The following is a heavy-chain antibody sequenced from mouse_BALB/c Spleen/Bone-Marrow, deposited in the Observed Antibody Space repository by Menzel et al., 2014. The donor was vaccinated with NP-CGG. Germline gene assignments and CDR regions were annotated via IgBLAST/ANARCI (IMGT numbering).Heavy chain of an antibody. CDR3: ARSDGYRAMDY. V-gene: IGHV1-82*01. CDR1: DYAFSTSW. Sequence: QVQLQQSGPELVKPGASVKISCKASDYAFSTSWMNWVKQRPGQGLEWIGRIYPGDGDTYYNGNFKGKATLTADKSSSTAYMQLSSLTSVDSAVYFCARSDGYRAMDYWGQGTSVTVSS. J-gene: IGHJ4*01. D-gene: IGHD2-3*01. CDR2: IYPGDGDT.